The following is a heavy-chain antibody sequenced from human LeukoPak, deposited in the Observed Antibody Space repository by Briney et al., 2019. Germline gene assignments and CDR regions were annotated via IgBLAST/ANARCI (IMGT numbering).Heavy chain of an antibody. CDR1: GGSISSNY. CDR3: ARLMTTWYFDL. V-gene: IGHV4-59*08. CDR2: IYHTGST. J-gene: IGHJ2*01. Sequence: SDTLSLICTVSGGSISSNYWSWIREPPGKGLEWIGYIYHTGSTNYNPSLRTRLTISVATSTTQFSLKLRSVTAADTAVYYCARLMTTWYFDLWGRGTLVTVSS. D-gene: IGHD4-17*01.